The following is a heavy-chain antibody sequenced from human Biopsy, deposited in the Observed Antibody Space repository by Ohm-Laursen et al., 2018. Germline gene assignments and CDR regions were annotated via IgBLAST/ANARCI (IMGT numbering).Heavy chain of an antibody. Sequence: PTQTLTLTFTVSGFSLSDPTMLVSWVRQPPGKALEWLERIDWDYDEFYSPSLRARLTVSKDTSKNQVVLTLTNMGPVDTATYYCARHRADNFGALEYWGQGILVTASS. CDR2: IDWDYDE. CDR1: GFSLSDPTML. D-gene: IGHD1-1*01. CDR3: ARHRADNFGALEY. V-gene: IGHV2-70*04. J-gene: IGHJ4*02.